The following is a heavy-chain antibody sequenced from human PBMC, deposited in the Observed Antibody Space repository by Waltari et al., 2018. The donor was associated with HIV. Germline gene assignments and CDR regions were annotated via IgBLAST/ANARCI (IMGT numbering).Heavy chain of an antibody. Sequence: QLQLRESGPGLVKPLETVALNCPVSGGSITSYIWSWYRQPPAKGLEWIGYIHSTGSTNYSPSLKSRVTISVDTSKTFFSLQLNSVTAADTAIYYCARGIFGGNPGYWGRGTLITVSS. D-gene: IGHD2-15*01. CDR3: ARGIFGGNPGY. J-gene: IGHJ4*02. CDR1: GGSITSYI. V-gene: IGHV4-59*01. CDR2: IHSTGST.